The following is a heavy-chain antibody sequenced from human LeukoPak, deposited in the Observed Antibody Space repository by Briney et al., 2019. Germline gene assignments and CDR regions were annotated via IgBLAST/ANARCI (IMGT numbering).Heavy chain of an antibody. D-gene: IGHD5-18*01. Sequence: PGGSLRLSCAASGFTFDDYAMHWVRQAPGKGLEWVSGISWNSGSIGYADSVKGRFTISRDNAKNSLYLQMNSLRAEDTALYYCAEGYTAMVFGWFDPWGQGTLVTVSS. V-gene: IGHV3-9*01. CDR3: AEGYTAMVFGWFDP. J-gene: IGHJ5*02. CDR1: GFTFDDYA. CDR2: ISWNSGSI.